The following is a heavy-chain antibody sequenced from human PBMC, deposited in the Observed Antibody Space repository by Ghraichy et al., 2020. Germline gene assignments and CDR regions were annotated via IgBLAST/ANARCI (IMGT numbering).Heavy chain of an antibody. Sequence: SETLSLTCTVSGGSISSYYWSWIRQPPGKGLEWIGYIYYTGSSNYNPSLKSRVTISVDTSKNQLSLKLTSVTAADTAVYYCARGRLDYYGLGTYYNNYYFEQWGQGTLVTVSS. CDR3: ARGRLDYYGLGTYYNNYYFEQ. CDR1: GGSISSYY. J-gene: IGHJ4*02. V-gene: IGHV4-59*01. CDR2: IYYTGSS. D-gene: IGHD3-10*01.